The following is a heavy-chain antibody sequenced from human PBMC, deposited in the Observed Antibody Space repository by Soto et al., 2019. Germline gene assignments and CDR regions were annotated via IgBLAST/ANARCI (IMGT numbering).Heavy chain of an antibody. CDR1: GFTFSSYS. CDR3: ARDEQGSGSSCDY. J-gene: IGHJ4*02. D-gene: IGHD3-10*01. Sequence: GGSLRLSCAASGFTFSSYSMNWVRQAPGKGLEWVSYISSSSSNIYYADSVKGRFTISSDNAKNSLYLQMNSLRAEDTAVYYCARDEQGSGSSCDYWGQGTLVTVSS. CDR2: ISSSSSNI. V-gene: IGHV3-48*01.